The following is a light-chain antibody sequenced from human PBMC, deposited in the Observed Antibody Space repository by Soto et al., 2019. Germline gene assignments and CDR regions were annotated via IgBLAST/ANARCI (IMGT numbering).Light chain of an antibody. CDR3: MQPLHTTPWT. J-gene: IGKJ1*01. CDR2: MVS. V-gene: IGKV2-28*01. Sequence: DVVMTQSPLSLPVTPGEPASISCRSNQSLLHNNGYNYLDWYLRKPGQSPQLLIYMVSYRASGVPDRFSGSGSGTDFTLTISRVEAEDVGIYYCMQPLHTTPWTLGQGTKVDIK. CDR1: QSLLHNNGYNY.